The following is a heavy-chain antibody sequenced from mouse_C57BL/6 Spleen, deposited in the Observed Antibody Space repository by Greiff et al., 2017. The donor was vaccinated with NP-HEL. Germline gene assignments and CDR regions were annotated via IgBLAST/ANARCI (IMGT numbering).Heavy chain of an antibody. CDR2: IYPGDGDT. D-gene: IGHD3-1*01. CDR3: ARSGGWYCDV. Sequence: QVQLKQSGPELVKPGASVKISCKASGYAFSSSWMNWVKQRPGKGLEWIGRIYPGDGDTNYNGKCKGKATLTADKSSSTAYMQLSSLTSEDSAVYFCARSGGWYCDVWGTGTTVTVSS. V-gene: IGHV1-82*01. J-gene: IGHJ1*03. CDR1: GYAFSSSW.